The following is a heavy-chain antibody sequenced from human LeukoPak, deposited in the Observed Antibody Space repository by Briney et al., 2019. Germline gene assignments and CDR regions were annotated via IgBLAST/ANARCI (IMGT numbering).Heavy chain of an antibody. CDR2: ISGSGGST. V-gene: IGHV3-23*01. Sequence: GGSLRLSCAASGFTFSSYAMSWVRQAPGKGLEWVSAISGSGGSTYYADSVKGRFTISRDNSKNTLYLQMNSLRAEDTAVYYCAKDLGERFLEWPGVFDYWGQGTLVTVSS. CDR3: AKDLGERFLEWPGVFDY. J-gene: IGHJ4*02. CDR1: GFTFSSYA. D-gene: IGHD3-3*01.